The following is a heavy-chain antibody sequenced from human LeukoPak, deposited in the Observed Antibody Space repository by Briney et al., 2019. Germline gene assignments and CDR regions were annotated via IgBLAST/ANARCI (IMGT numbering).Heavy chain of an antibody. V-gene: IGHV4-39*01. J-gene: IGHJ5*02. CDR3: ARVHVRGAYLDP. CDR2: IYYSGST. Sequence: SETLSLTCTVSGGSISSSSYYWGWIRQPPGKGLEWIGSIYYSGSTYYNPSLKSRVTISVDTSKNQFSLKLSSVTAADTAVYYCARVHVRGAYLDPWGQGTLVTVSS. D-gene: IGHD3-10*02. CDR1: GGSISSSSYY.